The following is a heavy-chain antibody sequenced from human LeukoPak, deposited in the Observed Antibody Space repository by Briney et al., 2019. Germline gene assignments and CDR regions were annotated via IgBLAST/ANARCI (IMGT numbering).Heavy chain of an antibody. D-gene: IGHD2-2*01. CDR3: ARGDRGYCSSTSCYGDAFDI. CDR2: ISYDGSNK. CDR1: GFTFSSYA. Sequence: GGSLRLSCAASGFTFSSYAMHWVRQAPGKGLEWVAVISYDGSNKYYADSVKGRFTISRDNSKNTLYLQMNSLRAEDTAVYYCARGDRGYCSSTSCYGDAFDIWGQGTMVTASS. V-gene: IGHV3-30*01. J-gene: IGHJ3*02.